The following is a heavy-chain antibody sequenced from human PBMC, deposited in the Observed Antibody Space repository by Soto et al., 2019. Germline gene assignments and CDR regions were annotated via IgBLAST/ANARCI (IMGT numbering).Heavy chain of an antibody. D-gene: IGHD3-3*01. CDR1: GGSISSSSYY. CDR3: ARTYYDFWSGSLFWRD. J-gene: IGHJ4*02. CDR2: IYYSGST. Sequence: QLQLQESDPGLVKPSETLSLTCTVSGGSISSSSYYWGWIRQPPGKGLEWIGSIYYSGSTYYNPSLKSRVTISVDTSKNQFSLKLSSVTAADTAVYYCARTYYDFWSGSLFWRDWGQGTLVTVSS. V-gene: IGHV4-39*01.